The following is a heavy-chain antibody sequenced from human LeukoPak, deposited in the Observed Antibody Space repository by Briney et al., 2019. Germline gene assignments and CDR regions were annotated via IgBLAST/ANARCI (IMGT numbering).Heavy chain of an antibody. CDR1: GGSISSGGYY. Sequence: SETLSLTCTVSGGSISSGGYYWSWIRQHPGKGLEWIGYIYYSGSTYYNPSLKSRVTISVDTSKNQFSLKLSSVTAADTAVYYCASYYYDSSGYFLDIWGQGTMVTVSS. CDR2: IYYSGST. J-gene: IGHJ3*02. D-gene: IGHD3-22*01. V-gene: IGHV4-31*03. CDR3: ASYYYDSSGYFLDI.